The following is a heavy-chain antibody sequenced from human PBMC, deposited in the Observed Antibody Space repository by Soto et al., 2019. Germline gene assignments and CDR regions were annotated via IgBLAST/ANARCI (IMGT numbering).Heavy chain of an antibody. D-gene: IGHD2-8*01. Sequence: EVQLLDSGGGLVQPGGSITLSCAASGSSFRDYTMSWVRQAPGKVLDCISVILSNFNTYYTDSVRGRFTISRDTSKNTLYLEMNSLRAEDTAIYYCARRVNGYFDYWGQGALVTVSS. V-gene: IGHV3-23*05. J-gene: IGHJ4*02. CDR2: ILSNFNT. CDR3: ARRVNGYFDY. CDR1: GSSFRDYT.